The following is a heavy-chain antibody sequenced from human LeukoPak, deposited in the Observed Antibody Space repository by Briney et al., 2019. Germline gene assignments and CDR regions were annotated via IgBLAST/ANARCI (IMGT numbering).Heavy chain of an antibody. J-gene: IGHJ3*02. D-gene: IGHD2-2*01. CDR3: ATTLYCDSSSCYDAFDI. Sequence: SETLSLTCTVTGGSINDNNYYWGWVRQPPGKGLEWIGSMSYSGTTWYNPSLKSRVTMSVDTSKNQFSLKLSSVTAGDTAVYYCATTLYCDSSSCYDAFDIWGLGTKVTVSS. CDR1: GGSINDNNYY. CDR2: MSYSGTT. V-gene: IGHV4-39*01.